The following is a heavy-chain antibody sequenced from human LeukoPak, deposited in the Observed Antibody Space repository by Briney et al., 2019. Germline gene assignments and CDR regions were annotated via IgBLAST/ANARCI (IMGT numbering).Heavy chain of an antibody. CDR3: ARVVPDILTGYFPYWYFDL. CDR1: GGSISSYY. CDR2: IYTSGST. Sequence: SETLSLTCTVSGGSISSYYWSWIRQPAGKGLEWIGGIYTSGSTNYNPSLKSRVTMSVDTSKNQFSLKLSSVTAADTAVYYCARVVPDILTGYFPYWYFDLWGRGTLVTVSS. V-gene: IGHV4-4*07. J-gene: IGHJ2*01. D-gene: IGHD3-9*01.